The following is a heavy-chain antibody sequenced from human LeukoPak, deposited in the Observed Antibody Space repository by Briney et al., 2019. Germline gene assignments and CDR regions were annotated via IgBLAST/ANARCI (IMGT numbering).Heavy chain of an antibody. CDR2: TRNKANSYTT. Sequence: GGSLRLSCAASGFTFSDHYMDWVRQAPGKGLEWVGRTRNKANSYTTEYAASVRGRFTISRDDSKNSLYLQMNSLKTGDTAVYYCARVHSWLCYFDYWGQGTLVTVSS. CDR3: ARVHSWLCYFDY. J-gene: IGHJ4*02. V-gene: IGHV3-72*01. D-gene: IGHD6-13*01. CDR1: GFTFSDHY.